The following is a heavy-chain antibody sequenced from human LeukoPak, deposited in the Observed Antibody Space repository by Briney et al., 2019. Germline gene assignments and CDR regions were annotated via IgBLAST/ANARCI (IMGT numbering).Heavy chain of an antibody. V-gene: IGHV4-28*05. Sequence: SDTLSLTCVVSGYPISSSNWWGWIRQPPGKGLEWIGYIHYSGSIYNNPSLKSRVTMSVDTSKNQFSLKLSSVTAVDTAVYYCTRSDDYYGSGSYYRDWGQGTLVTVSS. D-gene: IGHD3-10*01. CDR1: GYPISSSNW. CDR3: TRSDDYYGSGSYYRD. CDR2: IHYSGSI. J-gene: IGHJ4*02.